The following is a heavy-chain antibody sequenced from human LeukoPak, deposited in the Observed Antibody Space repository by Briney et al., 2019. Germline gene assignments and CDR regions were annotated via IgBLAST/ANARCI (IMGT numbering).Heavy chain of an antibody. CDR1: GYTFTSYD. J-gene: IGHJ4*02. CDR2: MNPDSYNT. Sequence: ASVKVSCKASGYTFTSYDINWVRQAAGQGLEWMGWMNPDSYNTGSAQKFQGRVTMTTNTSTSTAYMELSNLGPEDTAIYYCARRHARRGYQYFFDFWGQGTLVTVSS. CDR3: ARRHARRGYQYFFDF. V-gene: IGHV1-8*02. D-gene: IGHD3-9*01.